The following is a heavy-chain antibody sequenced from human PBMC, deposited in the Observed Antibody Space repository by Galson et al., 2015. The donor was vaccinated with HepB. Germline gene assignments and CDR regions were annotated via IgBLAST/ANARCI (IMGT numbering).Heavy chain of an antibody. D-gene: IGHD2/OR15-2a*01. CDR1: GFTFNHA. CDR2: ISRGGDTS. Sequence: SLRLSCAASGFTFNHAWMVWVRQAPGQGLECVSAISRGGDTSDYADSVKGRFTVSRDSSTNTLYLQMNGLRADDTAIYYCVRGTTAPDYWGQGTLVTVSS. CDR3: VRGTTAPDY. V-gene: IGHV3-23*01. J-gene: IGHJ4*02.